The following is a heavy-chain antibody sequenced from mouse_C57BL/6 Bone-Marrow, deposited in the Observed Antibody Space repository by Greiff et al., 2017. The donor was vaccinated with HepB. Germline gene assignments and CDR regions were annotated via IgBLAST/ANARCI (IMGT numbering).Heavy chain of an antibody. Sequence: QVQLQQPGAELVKPGASVKLSCKASGYTFPSYWMHWVKQRPGRGLEWIGRIDPNSGGTKYNEKFKSKATLTVDKPSSTAYMQLSSLTSEDSAVYYCAMDYYGSSNWYFDVWGTGTTVTVSS. V-gene: IGHV1-72*01. CDR2: IDPNSGGT. CDR1: GYTFPSYW. CDR3: AMDYYGSSNWYFDV. J-gene: IGHJ1*03. D-gene: IGHD1-1*01.